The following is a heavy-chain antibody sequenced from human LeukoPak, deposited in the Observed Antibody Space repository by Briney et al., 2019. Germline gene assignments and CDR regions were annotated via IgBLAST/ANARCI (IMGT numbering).Heavy chain of an antibody. V-gene: IGHV4-39*01. CDR3: ARHVGLGRGYDFWSGYVDY. Sequence: SETLSLTCTVSGGSISSSSYYWGWIRQPPGKGLEWIGSIYYSGSTYYNPSLKSRVTISVDTSKNQFSLKLSSVTAADTAVYYCARHVGLGRGYDFWSGYVDYWGQGTLVTVSS. D-gene: IGHD3-3*01. CDR1: GGSISSSSYY. CDR2: IYYSGST. J-gene: IGHJ4*02.